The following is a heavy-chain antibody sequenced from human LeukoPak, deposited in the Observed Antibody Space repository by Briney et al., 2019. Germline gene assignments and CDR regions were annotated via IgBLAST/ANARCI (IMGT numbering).Heavy chain of an antibody. D-gene: IGHD3-3*01. J-gene: IGHJ4*02. Sequence: PSETLSLTCTVSGGSTSSYYWSWIRQPPGKGLEWIGYIYYSGSTNYNPSLKSRVTISVDTSKNQFSLKLSSVTAADTAVYYCAKVGTFGVVEYYFDYWGQGTLVTVSS. CDR1: GGSTSSYY. CDR2: IYYSGST. V-gene: IGHV4-59*01. CDR3: AKVGTFGVVEYYFDY.